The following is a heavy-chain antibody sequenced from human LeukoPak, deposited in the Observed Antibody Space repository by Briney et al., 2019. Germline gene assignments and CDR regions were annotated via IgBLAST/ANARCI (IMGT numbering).Heavy chain of an antibody. J-gene: IGHJ3*02. Sequence: GGSLRLSCAASGFTFSSYGMHWVRQAPGKGLEWVAVIWYDGSNKYYADSVKGRFTISRDNSKNTPYLQMNSLRAEDTAVYYCARGPVYYGSGSSHGFDIWGQGTMVTVSS. V-gene: IGHV3-33*01. CDR2: IWYDGSNK. CDR1: GFTFSSYG. D-gene: IGHD3-10*01. CDR3: ARGPVYYGSGSSHGFDI.